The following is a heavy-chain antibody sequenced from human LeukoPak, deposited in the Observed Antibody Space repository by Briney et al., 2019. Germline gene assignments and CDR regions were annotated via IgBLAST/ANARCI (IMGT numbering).Heavy chain of an antibody. CDR2: INPNSGGT. V-gene: IGHV1-2*02. Sequence: ASLKVSCKASGYTFTAYNMHWVRQAPGQGLEWMGWINPNSGGTNYAQKFQGRVTMTRDTSITTAYMELTRVRSDDTAVYYCARVKAPKVELRRHYFCGMDVWGQGTTVTVSS. CDR1: GYTFTAYN. CDR3: ARVKAPKVELRRHYFCGMDV. J-gene: IGHJ6*02. D-gene: IGHD1-7*01.